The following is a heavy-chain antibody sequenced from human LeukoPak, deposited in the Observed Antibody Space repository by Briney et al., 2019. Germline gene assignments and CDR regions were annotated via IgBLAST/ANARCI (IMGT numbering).Heavy chain of an antibody. CDR2: IRTSSGGI. J-gene: IGHJ4*02. D-gene: IGHD2-21*02. V-gene: IGHV3-48*02. CDR3: ARGDSWAFDY. CDR1: GFTFSRYS. Sequence: PGGSLRLSCAASGFTFSRYSVNWVRQAPGKGLEWVAYIRTSSGGIYYADSVKGRFTISTDTAKNSLYLEMNNLRDGDTAVYYCARGDSWAFDYWGQGTLVTVSS.